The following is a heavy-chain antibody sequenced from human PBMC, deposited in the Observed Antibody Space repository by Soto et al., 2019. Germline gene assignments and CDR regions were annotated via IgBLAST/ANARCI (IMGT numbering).Heavy chain of an antibody. Sequence: EVQVVESGGGLVEPGGSLRLSCTASGFTFDTYTMNWLRQAPGRGLEWVSSISATTTYKYYAASVEGRFTISRDNAKNSLYLQTNSLGAEDTAVYYCARGSASKSGHLWYFDLWGRGTLVTVSS. J-gene: IGHJ2*01. CDR3: ARGSASKSGHLWYFDL. D-gene: IGHD2-8*02. CDR1: GFTFDTYT. V-gene: IGHV3-21*01. CDR2: ISATTTYK.